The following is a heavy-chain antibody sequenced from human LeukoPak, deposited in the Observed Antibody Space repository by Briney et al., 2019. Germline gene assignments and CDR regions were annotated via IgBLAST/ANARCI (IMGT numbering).Heavy chain of an antibody. Sequence: SETLSLTCTVSGGSLSSHYWSWIRQPPGKGLEWIGYIYYSGSTNYNPSLKSRVTISVDTSKNQFSLKLSSVTAADTAVYYCAGGWMNWFDPWGQGTLVTASS. CDR2: IYYSGST. D-gene: IGHD2-2*03. CDR3: AGGWMNWFDP. CDR1: GGSLSSHY. V-gene: IGHV4-59*11. J-gene: IGHJ5*02.